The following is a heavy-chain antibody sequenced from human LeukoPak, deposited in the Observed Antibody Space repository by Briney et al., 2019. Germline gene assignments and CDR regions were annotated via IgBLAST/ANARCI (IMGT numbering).Heavy chain of an antibody. D-gene: IGHD3-22*01. CDR3: TSITMIVVAM. Sequence: GGSLRLSCAASGFTFSGSAMHWVRQASGKGLEWVGRIRSKANSYATAYAASVKGRFTVSRDDSKNTAYLHMNSLKTEDTAVDYCTSITMIVVAMGGQGTLVTVSS. CDR1: GFTFSGSA. V-gene: IGHV3-73*01. J-gene: IGHJ4*02. CDR2: IRSKANSYAT.